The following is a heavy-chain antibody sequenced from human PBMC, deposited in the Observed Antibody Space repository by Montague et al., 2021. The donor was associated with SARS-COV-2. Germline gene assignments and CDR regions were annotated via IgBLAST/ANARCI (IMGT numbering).Heavy chain of an antibody. D-gene: IGHD5-12*01. CDR2: IYDSGST. CDR1: GGSISSNNYY. Sequence: TLSLTCTVSGGSISSNNYYWDWIRQPPGKGLVWIGSIYDSGSTYYNPSLKSRVTISVDTSKNHFSLKLNSVTAADTAVYYCARRGRKLLPVATTIGGFDIWGQGTMVTVSS. CDR3: ARRGRKLLPVATTIGGFDI. V-gene: IGHV4-39*02. J-gene: IGHJ3*02.